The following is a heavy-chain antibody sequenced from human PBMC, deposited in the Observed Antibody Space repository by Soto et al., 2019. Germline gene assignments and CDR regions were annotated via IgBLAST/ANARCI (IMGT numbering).Heavy chain of an antibody. Sequence: SETLSLTCTVSGVSISSSSYYWGWIRQPPGKGLEWIGSIYYSGSTYYNPSLKSRVTISVDTSKNQFSLKLSSVTAADTAVYYCARQCGGDCRKDADYWGQGTLVTVSS. CDR3: ARQCGGDCRKDADY. CDR1: GVSISSSSYY. V-gene: IGHV4-39*01. CDR2: IYYSGST. D-gene: IGHD2-21*02. J-gene: IGHJ4*02.